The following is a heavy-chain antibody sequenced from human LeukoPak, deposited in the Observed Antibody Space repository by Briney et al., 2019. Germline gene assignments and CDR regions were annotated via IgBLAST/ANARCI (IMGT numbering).Heavy chain of an antibody. Sequence: PSETLSLTCTVSGGFISTYYWSWIRQPAGKGLECIGRISSSGSTNYNPSLKSRVTMSVDTSKNQFFLKLSSVTAADTAVYYCARSPRRPHFYSSGSYYYYFDYWGQGTLVTVSS. CDR3: ARSPRRPHFYSSGSYYYYFDY. V-gene: IGHV4-4*07. CDR1: GGFISTYY. D-gene: IGHD3-10*01. CDR2: ISSSGST. J-gene: IGHJ4*02.